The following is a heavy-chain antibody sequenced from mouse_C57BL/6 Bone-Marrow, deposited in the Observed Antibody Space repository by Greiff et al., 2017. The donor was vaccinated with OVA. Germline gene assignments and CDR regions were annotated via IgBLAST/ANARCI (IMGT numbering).Heavy chain of an antibody. J-gene: IGHJ4*01. CDR1: GYTFTNYW. D-gene: IGHD1-1*01. Sequence: QVQLQQSGAELVRPGTSVKMSCKASGYTFTNYWIGWAKQRPGHGLEWIGGIYPGGGYTNYNEKFKGKATLTADKSSSTAYMQFSSLTSEDSAIYYCARSSYNYAMDYWGQGTSVTVSS. V-gene: IGHV1-63*01. CDR3: ARSSYNYAMDY. CDR2: IYPGGGYT.